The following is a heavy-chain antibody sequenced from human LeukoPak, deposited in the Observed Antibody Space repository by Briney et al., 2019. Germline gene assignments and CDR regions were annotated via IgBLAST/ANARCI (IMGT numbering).Heavy chain of an antibody. CDR1: GFTFSTYA. CDR3: AKEMATNRAFDF. J-gene: IGHJ3*01. V-gene: IGHV3-23*01. CDR2: ISGSGSST. Sequence: GGSLSLSCAASGFTFSTYAMSWVRQAPGKGLEWVSVISGSGSSTYYADSVKGRFTISRDNSKNTLYLQMNSLRAEDTAVYYCAKEMATNRAFDFWGQGTMVTVSS. D-gene: IGHD5-24*01.